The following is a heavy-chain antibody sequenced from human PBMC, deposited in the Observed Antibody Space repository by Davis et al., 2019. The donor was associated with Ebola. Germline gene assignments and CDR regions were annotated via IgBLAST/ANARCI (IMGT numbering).Heavy chain of an antibody. Sequence: GESLKISCAASGFTFSSYGMHWVRQAPGKGLEWVAVIWYDGSNKYYADSVKGRFTISRDNSKNTLYLQMNSLRAEDTAVYYCARGEDYYDILTGYPFDYWGQGTLVTVSS. V-gene: IGHV3-33*01. D-gene: IGHD3-9*01. J-gene: IGHJ4*02. CDR1: GFTFSSYG. CDR2: IWYDGSNK. CDR3: ARGEDYYDILTGYPFDY.